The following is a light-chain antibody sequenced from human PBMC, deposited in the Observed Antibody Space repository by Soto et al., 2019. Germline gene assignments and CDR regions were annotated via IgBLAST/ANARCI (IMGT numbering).Light chain of an antibody. V-gene: IGLV2-11*01. CDR3: CSYAGSYTL. Sequence: QSALTQARSVSGYPGQSVTISCTGTSSDVGGYNYVSWYQQHPGKAPKLMIYDVSKRPSGVPDRFSGSKSGNTASLTISGLQAEDEADYYCCSYAGSYTLFGTGTKLTVL. CDR1: SSDVGGYNY. J-gene: IGLJ1*01. CDR2: DVS.